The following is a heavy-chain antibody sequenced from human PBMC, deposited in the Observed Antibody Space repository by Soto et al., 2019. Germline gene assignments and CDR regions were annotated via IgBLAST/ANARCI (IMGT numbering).Heavy chain of an antibody. CDR2: ISYDGRNK. J-gene: IGHJ4*02. D-gene: IGHD3-10*01. Sequence: PGGSLRLSCAASGFTFSSYAMHWVRQAPGKGLEWVAVISYDGRNKYYADSVKGRFTISRDNSKNTLYLQVNSLRADDTAVYYCARNGSGNYYHFDYWGQGTLVTVSS. CDR1: GFTFSSYA. V-gene: IGHV3-30*04. CDR3: ARNGSGNYYHFDY.